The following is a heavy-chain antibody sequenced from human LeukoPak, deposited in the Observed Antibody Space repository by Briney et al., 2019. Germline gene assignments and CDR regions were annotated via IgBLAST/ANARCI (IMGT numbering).Heavy chain of an antibody. CDR3: ARGGRWLQLRDAFDI. V-gene: IGHV1-2*02. D-gene: IGHD5-24*01. Sequence: GASVKVSCKASGYTFAGYYMHWVRQAPGQGLEWMGWINPNSGGTNYEQKFQGRVTMTRATSISTAYMELSRLRSDDTAVYYCARGGRWLQLRDAFDIWGQGTMVTVSS. CDR1: GYTFAGYY. J-gene: IGHJ3*02. CDR2: INPNSGGT.